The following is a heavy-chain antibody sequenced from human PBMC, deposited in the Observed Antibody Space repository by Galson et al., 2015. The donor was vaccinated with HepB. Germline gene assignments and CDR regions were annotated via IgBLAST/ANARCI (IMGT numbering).Heavy chain of an antibody. CDR3: VKDGHGQQLAWGGHDY. CDR1: GFTFSSYA. D-gene: IGHD6-13*01. CDR2: ISSNGGST. V-gene: IGHV3-64D*06. Sequence: SLRLSCAASGFTFSSYAMHWVRQAPGKGLEYVSAISSNGGSTYYADSVKGRFTISRDNSKNTLYLQMSSLRAEDTAVYYCVKDGHGQQLAWGGHDYWGQGTLVTVSS. J-gene: IGHJ4*02.